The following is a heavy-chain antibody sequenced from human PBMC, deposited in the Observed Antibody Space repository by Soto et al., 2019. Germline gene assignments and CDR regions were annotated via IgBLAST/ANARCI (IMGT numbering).Heavy chain of an antibody. Sequence: QVQLVQSGAEVRKPGSSVKVSCRASGDTFKNYAISWVRQAPGQGPEWMGGIIPIFGKTDYAQTFHGRVTNNGDVSTYPGHMELRGLRSDDTALYYCATSGYNYGPFDYWGRGLLVTVSS. V-gene: IGHV1-69*01. CDR1: GDTFKNYA. CDR3: ATSGYNYGPFDY. J-gene: IGHJ4*01. CDR2: IIPIFGKT. D-gene: IGHD2-15*01.